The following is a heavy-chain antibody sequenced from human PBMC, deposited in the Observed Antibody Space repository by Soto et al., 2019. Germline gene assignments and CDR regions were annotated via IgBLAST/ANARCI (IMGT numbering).Heavy chain of an antibody. Sequence: GGSLRLSCTTSGFTFGDFAMSWFRQAPGKGLEWVGFIRSEAYGGTTEFAASVKGRFTISRDDSKSIAYLQMNSLKTEDTAVYYCTRDGEYYYDTSGPYKWLDLWGQGTLVTVSS. CDR1: GFTFGDFA. D-gene: IGHD3-22*01. CDR3: TRDGEYYYDTSGPYKWLDL. V-gene: IGHV3-49*03. CDR2: IRSEAYGGTT. J-gene: IGHJ5*02.